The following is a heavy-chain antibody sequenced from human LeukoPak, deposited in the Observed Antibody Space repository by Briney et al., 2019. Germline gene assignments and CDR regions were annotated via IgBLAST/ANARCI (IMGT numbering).Heavy chain of an antibody. CDR2: INPNSGGT. V-gene: IGHV1-2*02. D-gene: IGHD5-12*01. CDR1: GYTFTGYY. J-gene: IGHJ5*02. Sequence: ASVKVSCKASGYTFTGYYMHWVRQAPGQGLEWMGWINPNSGGTNYAQKFQGRVTMTRDTSISTTYMEMSRLRSDDTAVYYCARGGVDHHNWFDPWGQGTLVTVSS. CDR3: ARGGVDHHNWFDP.